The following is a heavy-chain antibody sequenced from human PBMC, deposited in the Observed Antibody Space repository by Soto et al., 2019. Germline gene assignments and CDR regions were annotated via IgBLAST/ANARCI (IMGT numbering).Heavy chain of an antibody. CDR3: ARLVYDSRLKYLYFDH. D-gene: IGHD3-22*01. Sequence: SQTLSLTCAISGDSVSSYSAAWNWIRQSPSGGLEWLGRTYYRSRFFSDYTESVKSRIIINPDTSKNQFPLQLSSVTAADTGKYYCARLVYDSRLKYLYFDHWGQGTLVTVSS. J-gene: IGHJ4*02. V-gene: IGHV6-1*01. CDR1: GDSVSSYSAA. CDR2: TYYRSRFFS.